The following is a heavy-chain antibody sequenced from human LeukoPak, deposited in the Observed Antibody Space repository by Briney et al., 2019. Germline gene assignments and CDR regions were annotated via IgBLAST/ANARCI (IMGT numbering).Heavy chain of an antibody. J-gene: IGHJ4*02. CDR3: ARRNYYDGSGYPGAVDN. V-gene: IGHV3-48*04. CDR2: ISGSSRTI. D-gene: IGHD3-22*01. Sequence: HPGGSLRLSCAASGFTLSSYSMTWVRQAPGKGLEWVSSISGSSRTIYYADSVKGRFTISRDNAKNSLYLQMNSLRAEDTALYYCARRNYYDGSGYPGAVDNWGRGTLVTVSS. CDR1: GFTLSSYS.